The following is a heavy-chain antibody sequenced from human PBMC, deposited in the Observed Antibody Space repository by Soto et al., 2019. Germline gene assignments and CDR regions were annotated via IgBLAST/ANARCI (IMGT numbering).Heavy chain of an antibody. V-gene: IGHV1-18*01. CDR2: ISGYNGNT. CDR3: ARGATPIDY. Sequence: VRQAPGQGLEWMGWISGYNGNTNYAQKLQGRVTMTTDTSTSTAYMELRSLRSDDKAVYYCARGATPIDYWGQGTLVTVS. J-gene: IGHJ4*02.